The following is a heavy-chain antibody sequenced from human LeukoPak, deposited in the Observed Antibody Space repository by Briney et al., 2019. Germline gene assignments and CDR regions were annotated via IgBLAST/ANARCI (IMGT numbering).Heavy chain of an antibody. D-gene: IGHD6-13*01. Sequence: SQTLSLTCTVSGGSISSGSYYWSWIRQPAGKGLEWIGRIYTSGSTNYNPSLKSRVTISVDTSKNQFSLKLSSVTAADTAVYYCAGYIPYSDSFDYWGQGTLVTVSS. CDR1: GGSISSGSYY. V-gene: IGHV4-61*02. CDR2: IYTSGST. CDR3: AGYIPYSDSFDY. J-gene: IGHJ4*02.